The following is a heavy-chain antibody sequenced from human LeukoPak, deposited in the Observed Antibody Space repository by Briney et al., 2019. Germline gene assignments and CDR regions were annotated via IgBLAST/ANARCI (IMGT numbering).Heavy chain of an antibody. J-gene: IGHJ4*02. V-gene: IGHV4-59*01. CDR1: GGSISSYY. CDR3: AKLVDTAMVPIDY. CDR2: IYYSGST. D-gene: IGHD5-18*01. Sequence: KPSETLSLNCTVPGGSISSYYWRWLRQPPGKGLGWIGYIYYSGSTNYNPSLKSRVTISVDTSKNQFSLKLSSVTAADTAVYYCAKLVDTAMVPIDYWGQGTLVTVSS.